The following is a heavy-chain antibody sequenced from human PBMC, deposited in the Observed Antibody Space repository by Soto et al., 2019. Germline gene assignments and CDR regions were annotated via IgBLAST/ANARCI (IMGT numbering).Heavy chain of an antibody. CDR3: ARVGSYCSSTSCHPGYSGYDWNI. CDR2: INPNSGGT. V-gene: IGHV1-2*02. Sequence: ASVKVSCKASGYTFTGYYMHWVRQAPGQGLEWMGWINPNSGGTNYAQKFQGGVTMTRDTSISTAYTELSRLRSDDTAVYYCARVGSYCSSTSCHPGYSGYDWNIWGQGTMVTVSS. J-gene: IGHJ3*02. D-gene: IGHD2-2*01. CDR1: GYTFTGYY.